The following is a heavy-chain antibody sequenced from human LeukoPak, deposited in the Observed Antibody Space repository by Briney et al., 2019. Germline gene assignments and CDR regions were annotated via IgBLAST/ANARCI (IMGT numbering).Heavy chain of an antibody. D-gene: IGHD1-26*01. Sequence: NPSQTLSLTCSVSGGSISSSPCFWGWIRQPPGKGLEWLGTICYSGSSYYPYNPSLRSRVTISVDTSKYQFSLWLTSLTASDTVVYYCVEDRGSHVTDHWGQGTLVTVSS. V-gene: IGHV4-39*07. CDR3: VEDRGSHVTDH. CDR2: ICYSGSS. CDR1: GGSISSSPCF. J-gene: IGHJ4*02.